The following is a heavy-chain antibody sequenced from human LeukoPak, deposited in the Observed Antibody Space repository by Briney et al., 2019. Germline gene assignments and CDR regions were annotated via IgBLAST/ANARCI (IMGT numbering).Heavy chain of an antibody. CDR3: AREFPPIVVVPAAMQAAFDI. Sequence: GASVKVSCKASGYTFTGYYMHWVRQAPGQGLEWMGWINPNSGGTNYAQKFQGRVTMTRDTSISTAYMELSRLRPDDTAVYYCAREFPPIVVVPAAMQAAFDIWGQGTMVTVSS. J-gene: IGHJ3*02. CDR2: INPNSGGT. CDR1: GYTFTGYY. V-gene: IGHV1-2*02. D-gene: IGHD2-2*01.